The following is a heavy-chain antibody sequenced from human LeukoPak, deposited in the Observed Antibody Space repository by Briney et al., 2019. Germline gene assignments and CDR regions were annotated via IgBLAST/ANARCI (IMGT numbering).Heavy chain of an antibody. J-gene: IGHJ6*03. Sequence: SVKVSCKASGGTFSSYAISWVRQAPGQGLEWMGGIIPIFGTANYAQKFQGRVTITTDESTSTAYMELSSLRSEDTAVYYCASSTDDFWSGYRPYYYYYMDVRGKGTTVTVSS. CDR1: GGTFSSYA. CDR2: IIPIFGTA. V-gene: IGHV1-69*05. D-gene: IGHD3-3*01. CDR3: ASSTDDFWSGYRPYYYYYMDV.